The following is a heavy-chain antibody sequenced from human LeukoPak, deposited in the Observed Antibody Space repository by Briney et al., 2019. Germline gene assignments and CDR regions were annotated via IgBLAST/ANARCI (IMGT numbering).Heavy chain of an antibody. CDR3: ARVSVGATMLAYFDY. J-gene: IGHJ4*02. CDR2: ISAYNGNT. CDR1: GYTFTSYG. Sequence: ASVKVSCKASGYTFTSYGISWVRQAPGQGLEWMGWISAYNGNTNYAQKFQGRVTMTRDMSTSTVYMELSSLRSEDTAVYYCARVSVGATMLAYFDYWGQGTLVTVSS. V-gene: IGHV1-18*01. D-gene: IGHD1-26*01.